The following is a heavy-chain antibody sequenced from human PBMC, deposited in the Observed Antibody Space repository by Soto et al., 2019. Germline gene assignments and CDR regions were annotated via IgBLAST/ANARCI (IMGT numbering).Heavy chain of an antibody. D-gene: IGHD3-10*01. J-gene: IGHJ4*02. CDR2: INHRGST. Sequence: QVQLQQWGAGLLKPSETLSLTCSVYGGSLSDYWWSWIRQPPGKGLEWIGEINHRGSTNYNSTLKSRVTISVDTSKNQFSLKLTSVTAADTAVYYCARASVNVIRGVMPYWGQGTLVTVSS. CDR3: ARASVNVIRGVMPY. V-gene: IGHV4-34*01. CDR1: GGSLSDYW.